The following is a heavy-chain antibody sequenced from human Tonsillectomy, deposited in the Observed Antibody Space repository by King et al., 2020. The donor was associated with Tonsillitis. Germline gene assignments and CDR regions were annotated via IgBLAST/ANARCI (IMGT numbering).Heavy chain of an antibody. D-gene: IGHD3-22*01. Sequence: VQLVESGGGVVQPGRSLRLSCAASGFTFSSYGMHWVRQAPGKGLEWVAVISYDGSNKYYADSVKGRFTISRDNSKNTLYLQMNSLRAEDTAVYYCAKSQVVSHYYDCSGYYAPLSDWGQGTLVTVLS. CDR2: ISYDGSNK. CDR1: GFTFSSYG. CDR3: AKSQVVSHYYDCSGYYAPLSD. V-gene: IGHV3-30*18. J-gene: IGHJ1*01.